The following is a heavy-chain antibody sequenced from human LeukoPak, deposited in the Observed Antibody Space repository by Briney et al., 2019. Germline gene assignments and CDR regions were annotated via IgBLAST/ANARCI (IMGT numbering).Heavy chain of an antibody. D-gene: IGHD3-22*01. CDR2: INHSGST. CDR1: GGSFSDYY. Sequence: PSETLSLTCAVYGGSFSDYYWSWIRQPPGKGLEWIGEINHSGSTNYNPSLKSRVTISVDTSKNQFSLKLSSVTAADTAVYYCARTGFTADDSSGYYYLIGWFDPWGQGTLVTVSS. J-gene: IGHJ5*02. V-gene: IGHV4-34*01. CDR3: ARTGFTADDSSGYYYLIGWFDP.